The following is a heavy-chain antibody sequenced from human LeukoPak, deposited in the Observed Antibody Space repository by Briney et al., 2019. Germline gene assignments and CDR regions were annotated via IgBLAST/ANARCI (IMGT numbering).Heavy chain of an antibody. CDR1: SGTISSSSFY. CDR3: SRESGAFSPFGY. V-gene: IGHV4-39*07. J-gene: IGHJ4*02. CDR2: IYYSGDT. D-gene: IGHD1-26*01. Sequence: SETLSPTCSVSSGTISSSSFYWGWIRQPPGKGLEWIGSIYYSGDTNYNPSLKSRVTMSLDKSKNHLSLNLTSVTAADTAVYYCSRESGAFSPFGYWGQGTLVTVSS.